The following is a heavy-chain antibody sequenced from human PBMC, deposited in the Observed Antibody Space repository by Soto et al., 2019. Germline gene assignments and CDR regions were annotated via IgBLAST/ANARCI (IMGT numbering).Heavy chain of an antibody. D-gene: IGHD1-26*01. Sequence: QVHLVQSVAEVQKPGASVRIACQASGYAFTTSAIHWVRQAPGQSLEWMGWINPATGDTKYSQNVRGRVTFALDTSATTAYMDLRSLASHDTAVYYCARASGRSKLLPFYFDPWGQGTQVTVSS. CDR2: INPATGDT. CDR3: ARASGRSKLLPFYFDP. CDR1: GYAFTTSA. J-gene: IGHJ5*02. V-gene: IGHV1-3*01.